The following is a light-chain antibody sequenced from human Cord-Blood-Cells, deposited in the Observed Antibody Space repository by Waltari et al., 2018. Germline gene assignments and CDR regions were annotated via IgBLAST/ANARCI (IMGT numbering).Light chain of an antibody. CDR3: SSYTSSSTWV. J-gene: IGLJ3*02. Sequence: QSALTQPASVSGSPGQSITISCTGTSSDVVGYNYVSRYQQPPGKAPKLMIYEVSNRPSGVSNRFAGSKSGNTASLTISGLQAEDEADYYCSSYTSSSTWVFGGGTKQTVL. V-gene: IGLV2-14*01. CDR1: SSDVVGYNY. CDR2: EVS.